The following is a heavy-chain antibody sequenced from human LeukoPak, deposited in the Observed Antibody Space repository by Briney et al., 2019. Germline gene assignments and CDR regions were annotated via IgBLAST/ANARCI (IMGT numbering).Heavy chain of an antibody. J-gene: IGHJ4*02. V-gene: IGHV4-39*02. CDR1: GGSISSSSYY. CDR3: ARDRSPPFDY. Sequence: MSSETLSLTCTVSGGSISSSSYYWGWIRQPPGKGLEWIGSIYYSGSTYYNPSLKSRVTISVDTSKNPFSLKLSSVTAADTAVYYCARDRSPPFDYWGQGTLVTVSS. CDR2: IYYSGST.